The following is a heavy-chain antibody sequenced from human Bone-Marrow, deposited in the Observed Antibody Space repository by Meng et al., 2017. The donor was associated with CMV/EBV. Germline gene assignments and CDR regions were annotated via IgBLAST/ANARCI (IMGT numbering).Heavy chain of an antibody. CDR2: ISSSGSTI. V-gene: IGHV3-48*03. CDR1: GFTFSSYE. Sequence: GESLKISCAASGFTFSSYEMNWVRQAPGQGLEWVSYISSSGSTIYYADSVKGRFTISRDNAKNSLYLQMNSLRAEDTAVYYCAREKSCRSTSCYRYYGMDVWGQGTTVTVSS. CDR3: AREKSCRSTSCYRYYGMDV. J-gene: IGHJ6*02. D-gene: IGHD2-2*01.